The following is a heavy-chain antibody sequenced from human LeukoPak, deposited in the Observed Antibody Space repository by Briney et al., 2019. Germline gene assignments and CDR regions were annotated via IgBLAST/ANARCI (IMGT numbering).Heavy chain of an antibody. CDR2: IRTTAEGAKYA. Sequence: GGSLRLSCATSGFSFTDYPMNWVRQAPGKGLEWISNIRTTAEGAKYAYYADSVKGRVTISRDDGKNTLYLHMNSLRDDGTAVYYCETDQRYAFDYWGQGILVTVSS. D-gene: IGHD3-9*01. J-gene: IGHJ4*02. CDR1: GFSFTDYP. V-gene: IGHV3-48*02. CDR3: ETDQRYAFDY.